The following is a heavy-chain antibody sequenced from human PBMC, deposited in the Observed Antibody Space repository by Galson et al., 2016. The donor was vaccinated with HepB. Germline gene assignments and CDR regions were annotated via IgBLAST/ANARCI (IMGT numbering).Heavy chain of an antibody. J-gene: IGHJ6*04. D-gene: IGHD3-3*01. V-gene: IGHV4-59*01. CDR2: ISYSGSP. CDR1: GGSIGSYY. CDR3: ARATIFGTPPCYFGMDV. Sequence: SETLSLTCTVSGGSIGSYYWAWIRQPPGKGLEWIGFISYSGSPTYKPSLERRVSISVDTSRKQFSLRLMSLTAADTAVYYCARATIFGTPPCYFGMDVWGKGTTVIVSS.